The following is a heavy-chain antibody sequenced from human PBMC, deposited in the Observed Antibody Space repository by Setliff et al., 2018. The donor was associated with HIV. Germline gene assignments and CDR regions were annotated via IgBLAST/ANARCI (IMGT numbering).Heavy chain of an antibody. CDR2: INHSGYT. V-gene: IGHV4-34*01. Sequence: SETLSLTCAVYGGSFSGYYYWNWIRQSPGQGLEWIGGINHSGYTDYNPSLKSRVSISVDTSKNQFSLKLSSVTAADTAVYYCARRGYRQWLVTWKPPPLDYFDYWGRGTLVTVSS. CDR3: ARRGYRQWLVTWKPPPLDYFDY. CDR1: GGSFSGYYY. J-gene: IGHJ4*02. D-gene: IGHD6-19*01.